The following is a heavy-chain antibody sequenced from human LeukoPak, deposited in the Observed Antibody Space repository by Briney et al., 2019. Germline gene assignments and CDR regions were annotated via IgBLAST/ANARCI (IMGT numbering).Heavy chain of an antibody. CDR3: ARGTAMAPYYFDY. J-gene: IGHJ4*02. Sequence: ETLSLTCAVYGGSFSGYYWSWIRQPPGKGLEWIGEINHSGSTNYNPSLESRVTISVDTSKNQFSLKLSSVTAADTAVYYCARGTAMAPYYFDYWGQGTLVTVSS. D-gene: IGHD5-18*01. V-gene: IGHV4-34*01. CDR1: GGSFSGYY. CDR2: INHSGST.